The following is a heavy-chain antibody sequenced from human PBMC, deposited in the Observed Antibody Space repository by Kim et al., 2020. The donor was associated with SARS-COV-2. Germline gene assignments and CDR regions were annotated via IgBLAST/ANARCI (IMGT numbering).Heavy chain of an antibody. J-gene: IGHJ5*02. Sequence: SETLSLTCTVSGGSINGGSYYWSWIRQHPGEGLEWIGYIHYTGSTYYNPSLKSPVIISVDTSNNQFFLKLTSVTAADTAIYYCARVRVGGSNSYMWWLDP. CDR1: GGSINGGSYY. V-gene: IGHV4-31*01. CDR2: IHYTGST. D-gene: IGHD6-6*01. CDR3: ARVRVGGSNSYMWWLDP.